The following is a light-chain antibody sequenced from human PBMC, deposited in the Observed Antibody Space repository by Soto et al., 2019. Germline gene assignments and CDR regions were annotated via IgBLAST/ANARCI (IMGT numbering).Light chain of an antibody. CDR1: QSVSSN. V-gene: IGKV3-15*01. Sequence: EIVLSQSPATLSSFPGDRVTLSCSASQSVSSNLAWYQQKPGQAPRLLIYGASTRATGIPARFSGSGSGTEFTLTISSLQSEDFAVYYCQQYNNWPPWTFGQGTKVDIK. J-gene: IGKJ1*01. CDR2: GAS. CDR3: QQYNNWPPWT.